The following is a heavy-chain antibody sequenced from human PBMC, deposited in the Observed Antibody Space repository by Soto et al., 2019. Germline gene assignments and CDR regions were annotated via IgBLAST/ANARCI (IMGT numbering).Heavy chain of an antibody. Sequence: GGSLRLSCAASGFTFDDYCVHWVRQGPGKGLEWVSGISRNSGSIGYADSVKGRFTISRDNAKNSLYLQMNSLRAEDTALYYCARFRGAFDIWGQGTMVTVSS. CDR3: ARFRGAFDI. V-gene: IGHV3-9*01. J-gene: IGHJ3*02. CDR2: ISRNSGSI. D-gene: IGHD2-21*01. CDR1: GFTFDDYC.